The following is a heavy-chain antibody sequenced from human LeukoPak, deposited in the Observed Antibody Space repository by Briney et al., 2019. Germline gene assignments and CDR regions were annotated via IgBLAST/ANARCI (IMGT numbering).Heavy chain of an antibody. D-gene: IGHD5-12*01. V-gene: IGHV3-23*01. J-gene: IGHJ4*02. Sequence: GGSLRLSCAASGFIFSTYAMSWVRQAPGKGLEWVSAISGGGSSTYYADSVKGRFTISRDNSMNTLDLQMNSLRAEDTAVYYCARGVDIVATWVFDYWGQGTLVTVSS. CDR3: ARGVDIVATWVFDY. CDR1: GFIFSTYA. CDR2: ISGGGSST.